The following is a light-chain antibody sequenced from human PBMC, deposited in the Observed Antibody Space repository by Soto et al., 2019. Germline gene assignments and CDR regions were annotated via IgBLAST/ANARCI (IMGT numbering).Light chain of an antibody. CDR1: STDVGTYNY. CDR2: GVS. V-gene: IGLV2-11*01. Sequence: QAVLTQPRSVSGSPGQSVTISCTGTSTDVGTYNYVSWYQQHPGQAPKVMIYGVSKRPSGVPDRFSGSKSGNTASLNISGLQAEDEADYYCCSYAGSYTYVFGAGTKGTVL. CDR3: CSYAGSYTYV. J-gene: IGLJ1*01.